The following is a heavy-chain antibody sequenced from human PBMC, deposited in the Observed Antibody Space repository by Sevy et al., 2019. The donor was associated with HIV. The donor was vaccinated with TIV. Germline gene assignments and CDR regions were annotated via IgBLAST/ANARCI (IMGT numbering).Heavy chain of an antibody. V-gene: IGHV3-7*01. J-gene: IGHJ6*02. CDR2: IKQDGCEK. Sequence: GGSLRLSCAASGFTFSSYWMSWVRQAPGKGLEWVANIKQDGCEKYYVESVKGRVTISRDNAKNSLYLQMNSLRAEDTVGDYCAGEGRQWLVRRYYYSGMDVWGQGTTVTVSS. CDR3: AGEGRQWLVRRYYYSGMDV. D-gene: IGHD6-19*01. CDR1: GFTFSSYW.